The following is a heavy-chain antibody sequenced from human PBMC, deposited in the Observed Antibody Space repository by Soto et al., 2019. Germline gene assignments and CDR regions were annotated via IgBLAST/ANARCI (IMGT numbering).Heavy chain of an antibody. CDR3: ASHKSVAGADDWVGFDY. CDR2: IYYSGST. V-gene: IGHV4-59*08. Sequence: PSETLSLTCTVSGGSISSYYWSWIRQPPGKGLEWIGYIYYSGSTNYDPSLKSRVTISVDTSKNQFSLKLSSVTAADTAVYYCASHKSVAGADDWVGFDYWGQGALVTVSS. J-gene: IGHJ4*02. CDR1: GGSISSYY. D-gene: IGHD6-19*01.